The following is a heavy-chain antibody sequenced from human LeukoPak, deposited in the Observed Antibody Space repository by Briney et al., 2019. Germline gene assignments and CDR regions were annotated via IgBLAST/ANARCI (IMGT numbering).Heavy chain of an antibody. V-gene: IGHV3-7*01. Sequence: GGSLRLSCAASGFTFSSYWMSWVRQAPGKGLEWVANIKQDGSEKYYVDSVKGRFTISRDNAKNSLYLQMNSLRAEDTAVYYCAKGLRVGATGDFDYWGQGTLVTVSS. CDR2: IKQDGSEK. CDR3: AKGLRVGATGDFDY. CDR1: GFTFSSYW. D-gene: IGHD1-26*01. J-gene: IGHJ4*02.